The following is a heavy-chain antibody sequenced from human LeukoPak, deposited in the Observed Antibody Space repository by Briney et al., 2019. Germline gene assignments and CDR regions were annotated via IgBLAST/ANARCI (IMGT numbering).Heavy chain of an antibody. Sequence: ASVKVSCKASGYTFTGYYMHWVRQAPGQGLEWMGCINPNSGGTNYAQKFQGRVTMTRDTSISTAYMELSRLRSDDTAVYYCARVRYTVLRPDYWGQGTLVTVSS. CDR3: ARVRYTVLRPDY. J-gene: IGHJ4*02. D-gene: IGHD3-3*01. CDR2: INPNSGGT. V-gene: IGHV1-2*02. CDR1: GYTFTGYY.